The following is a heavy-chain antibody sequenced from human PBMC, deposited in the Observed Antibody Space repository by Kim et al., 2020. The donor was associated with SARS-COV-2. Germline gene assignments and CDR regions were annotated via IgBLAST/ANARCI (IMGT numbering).Heavy chain of an antibody. CDR2: IYYSGST. Sequence: SETLSLTCTVSGGSISSYYWSWIRQPPGKGLEWIGYIYYSGSTNYNPSLKSRVTISVDMSKNQFSLKLSSVTAADTAVYYCAREGIAAAGSWFDPWGQGTLVTVSS. CDR1: GGSISSYY. CDR3: AREGIAAAGSWFDP. J-gene: IGHJ5*02. D-gene: IGHD6-13*01. V-gene: IGHV4-59*13.